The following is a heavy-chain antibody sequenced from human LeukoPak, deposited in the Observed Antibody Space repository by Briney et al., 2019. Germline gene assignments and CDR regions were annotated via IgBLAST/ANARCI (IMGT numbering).Heavy chain of an antibody. Sequence: SETLSLTCTVSGGSISSYYWSWIRQPAGKGLEWIGRIYTSGSTNYNPSLKSRVTMSVDTSKNQFSLKLSSVTAADTAVYYCARGGYYDFWSGFNAFDIWGQGTMVTVSS. V-gene: IGHV4-4*07. CDR2: IYTSGST. J-gene: IGHJ3*02. CDR3: ARGGYYDFWSGFNAFDI. CDR1: GGSISSYY. D-gene: IGHD3-3*01.